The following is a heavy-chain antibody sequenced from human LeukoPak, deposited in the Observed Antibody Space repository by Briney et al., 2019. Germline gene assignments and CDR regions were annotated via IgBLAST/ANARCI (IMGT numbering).Heavy chain of an antibody. D-gene: IGHD6-13*01. Sequence: GESLKISCKGSGYSFTSYWIGWVRQMPGKGLEWMGIIYPGDSDTRYSPSFQGQVTISADKSISTAYLQWSSLKASDTAMYYCARQIAAVDDALDIWGQGTMVTVSS. V-gene: IGHV5-51*01. CDR1: GYSFTSYW. CDR2: IYPGDSDT. J-gene: IGHJ3*02. CDR3: ARQIAAVDDALDI.